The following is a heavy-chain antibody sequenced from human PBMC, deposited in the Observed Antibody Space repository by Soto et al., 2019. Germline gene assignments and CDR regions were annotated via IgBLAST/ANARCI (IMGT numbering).Heavy chain of an antibody. CDR1: GFTFSIYA. CDR2: MTGSGGDI. Sequence: EVQLLESGGGLVQPGESLRLSCAASGFTFSIYAMMWVRQSPGKGQERVAGMTGSGGDIRYADSVKGRFTISKDNSKNTLYLQMNSLRAEDTAMEYCAKDAVYGDGLWLAANGGQGTLVTVSS. V-gene: IGHV3-23*01. J-gene: IGHJ4*02. CDR3: AKDAVYGDGLWLAAN. D-gene: IGHD2-21*02.